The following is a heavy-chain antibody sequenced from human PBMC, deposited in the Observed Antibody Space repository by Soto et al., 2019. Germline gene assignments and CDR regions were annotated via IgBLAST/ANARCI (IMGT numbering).Heavy chain of an antibody. CDR3: ARTPAGYYYYYYMDV. Sequence: ASETLSLTCAVYGGSFSGYYWSWIRQPPGKGLEWIGEINHSGSTNYNPSLKSRVTISVDTSKNQFSLKLSSVTAADTAVYYCARTPAGYYYYYYMDVWGKGTTVTVSS. D-gene: IGHD6-13*01. CDR2: INHSGST. CDR1: GGSFSGYY. V-gene: IGHV4-34*01. J-gene: IGHJ6*03.